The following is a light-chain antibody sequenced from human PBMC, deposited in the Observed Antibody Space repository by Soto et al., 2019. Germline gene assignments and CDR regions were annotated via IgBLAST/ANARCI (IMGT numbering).Light chain of an antibody. J-gene: IGKJ4*01. V-gene: IGKV1-16*02. CDR1: QDISDY. CDR3: HQYDTYPLT. CDR2: AAS. Sequence: DIQLTQSPSSVSASVGDTVTITCRASQDISDYLAWFQQKPGQAPRSLIFAASRLQGGVPSKFSGRGSGTDFTLTITSLQPEDFVTYYCHQYDTYPLTFGGGTKVQI.